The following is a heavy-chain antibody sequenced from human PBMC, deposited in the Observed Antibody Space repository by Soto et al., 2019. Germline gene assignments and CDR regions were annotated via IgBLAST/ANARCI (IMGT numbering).Heavy chain of an antibody. CDR2: MSYDGSKK. CDR3: AKDLKPGSRWSLGGVEHCMDV. Sequence: QVQLVESGGDVVQPGRSLRLSCVGSGFSFSSYDMNWVRQAPGTGLEWVALMSYDGSKKYYGDSVRGRVTISRDNSKNTLYLQMDHLRPEDTAIYYCAKDLKPGSRWSLGGVEHCMDVWGRGTTVSVSS. V-gene: IGHV3-30*18. J-gene: IGHJ6*03. CDR1: GFSFSSYD. D-gene: IGHD3-16*01.